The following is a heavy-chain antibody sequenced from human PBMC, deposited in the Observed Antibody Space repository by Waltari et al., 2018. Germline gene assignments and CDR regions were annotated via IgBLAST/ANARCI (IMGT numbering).Heavy chain of an antibody. CDR2: IYHSGST. J-gene: IGHJ6*02. CDR1: GYSISSGYY. V-gene: IGHV4-38-2*01. CDR3: ARIRIAAAGTYYYGMDV. Sequence: QVQLQESGPGLVKPSETLSLTCAVSGYSISSGYYWGWTRPPPGKGLEWIGSIYHSGSTYYNPSLKSRVTISVDTSKNQFSLKLSSVTAADTAVYYCARIRIAAAGTYYYGMDVWGQGTTVTVSS. D-gene: IGHD6-13*01.